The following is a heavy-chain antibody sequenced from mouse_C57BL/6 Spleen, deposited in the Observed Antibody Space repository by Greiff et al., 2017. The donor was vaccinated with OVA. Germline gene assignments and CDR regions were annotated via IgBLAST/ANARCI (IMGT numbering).Heavy chain of an antibody. V-gene: IGHV3-6*01. J-gene: IGHJ4*01. Sequence: VQLKESGPGLVKPSQSLSLTCSVTGYSITSGYYWNWIRQFPGNKLEWMGYISYDGSNNYNPSLKNRISITRDTSKNQFFLKLNSVTTEDTATYYCARGYEDAMDYWGQGTSVTVSS. CDR3: ARGYEDAMDY. CDR1: GYSITSGYY. CDR2: ISYDGSN. D-gene: IGHD2-14*01.